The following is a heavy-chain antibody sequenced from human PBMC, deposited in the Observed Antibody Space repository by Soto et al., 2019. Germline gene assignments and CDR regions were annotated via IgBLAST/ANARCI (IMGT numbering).Heavy chain of an antibody. CDR1: GFTFSSYG. J-gene: IGHJ6*02. CDR3: AGQLWSYYYYYGMDV. D-gene: IGHD5-18*01. V-gene: IGHV3-33*01. CDR2: IWYDGSNK. Sequence: QVQLVESGGGVVQPGRSLRLSCAASGFTFSSYGMHWVRQAPGKGLEWVAVIWYDGSNKYYADSVKGRFTISRDNSKNTLYLQMNSLRAEDTAVYYCAGQLWSYYYYYGMDVWGQGTTVTVSS.